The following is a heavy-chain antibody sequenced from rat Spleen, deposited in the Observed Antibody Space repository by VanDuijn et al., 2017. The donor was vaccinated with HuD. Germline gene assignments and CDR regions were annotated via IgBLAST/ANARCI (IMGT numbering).Heavy chain of an antibody. CDR3: ARSYYYSADPFDY. CDR2: INSAGST. Sequence: EVQLQESGPGLVKPSQSLSLTCSVTGYSITSSYRWNWIRKFPGNKLEWMGYINSAGSTNYNPSLKSRISITRDTSKNQFFLQVNSVTTEDTATYYCARSYYYSADPFDYWGQGVMVTVSS. CDR1: GYSITSSYR. J-gene: IGHJ2*01. D-gene: IGHD1-1*01. V-gene: IGHV3-3*01.